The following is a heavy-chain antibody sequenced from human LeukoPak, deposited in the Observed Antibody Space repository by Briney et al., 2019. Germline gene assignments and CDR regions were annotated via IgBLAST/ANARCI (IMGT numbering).Heavy chain of an antibody. CDR3: ARTPDANWFDP. V-gene: IGHV4-38-2*01. CDR2: IYYSGST. CDR1: GYSISSGYY. Sequence: SETLSLTCAVSGYSISSGYYWGWIRQPPGKGLEWIGSIYYSGSTYYNPSLKSRVTISVDTSKNQFSLKLSSVTAADTAVYYCARTPDANWFDPWGQGTLVTVSS. J-gene: IGHJ5*02.